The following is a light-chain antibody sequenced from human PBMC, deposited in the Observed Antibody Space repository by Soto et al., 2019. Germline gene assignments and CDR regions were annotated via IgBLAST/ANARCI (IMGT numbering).Light chain of an antibody. CDR1: SSDVGGYNY. CDR2: EVS. V-gene: IGLV2-8*01. CDR3: SSYADSPGGV. Sequence: QSALTQPPSASGSPGQSVTISCTGTSSDVGGYNYVSWYQQHPGKAPKLMIYEVSKRPSGVPDRFSGSKSGNTASLTVSGLQAEDEADYYCSSYADSPGGVFGTGTKLTVL. J-gene: IGLJ1*01.